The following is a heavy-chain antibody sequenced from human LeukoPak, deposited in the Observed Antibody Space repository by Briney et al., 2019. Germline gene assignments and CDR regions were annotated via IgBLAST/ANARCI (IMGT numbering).Heavy chain of an antibody. CDR3: ARAHYYGSGIIGMDV. J-gene: IGHJ6*02. V-gene: IGHV3-21*01. CDR1: GFTFSSYS. Sequence: GGSLRLSCADSGFTFSSYSMNWVRQAPGKGLEWVSSISSSSSYIYYADSVKGRFTISRDNAKNSLYLQMNSLRAEDTAVYYCARAHYYGSGIIGMDVWGQGTTVTVSS. CDR2: ISSSSSYI. D-gene: IGHD3-10*01.